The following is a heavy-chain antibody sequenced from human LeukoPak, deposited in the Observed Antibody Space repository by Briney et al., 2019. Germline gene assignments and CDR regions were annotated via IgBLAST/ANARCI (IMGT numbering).Heavy chain of an antibody. V-gene: IGHV1-2*02. D-gene: IGHD3-3*01. CDR3: ASCSTIFGVVIHYYGMDV. J-gene: IGHJ6*02. CDR1: GYTFTGYY. CDR2: INPNSGGT. Sequence: ASVKVSCKASGYTFTGYYMHWVRQAPGQGLEWMGWINPNSGGTNYAQKFQGRVTMTRDTYISTAYMELSRLRSDDTAVYYCASCSTIFGVVIHYYGMDVWGQGNTVTVSS.